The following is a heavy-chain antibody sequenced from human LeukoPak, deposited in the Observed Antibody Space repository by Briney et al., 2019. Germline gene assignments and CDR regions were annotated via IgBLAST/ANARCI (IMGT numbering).Heavy chain of an antibody. CDR3: ARDTLATYYYGSGSLFGWFDP. J-gene: IGHJ5*02. D-gene: IGHD3-10*01. CDR2: IYTSGST. CDR1: GGSLSSYY. V-gene: IGHV4-4*07. Sequence: SETLSLTCTVSGGSLSSYYWSWVRQPAGKGLEWIGRIYTSGSTNYNPSLKSRVTMSVDTSKNQFSLKLSSVTAADTAVYYCARDTLATYYYGSGSLFGWFDPWGQGTLVTVSS.